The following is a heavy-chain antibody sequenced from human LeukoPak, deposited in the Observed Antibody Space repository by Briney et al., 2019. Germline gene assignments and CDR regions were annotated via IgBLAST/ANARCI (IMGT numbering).Heavy chain of an antibody. CDR2: ITGSGDTT. V-gene: IGHV3-23*01. J-gene: IGHJ4*02. CDR3: AKWGDYDILTGYYVPDF. D-gene: IGHD3-9*01. Sequence: PWASLRLSCAASGFIFRNYAMSWVRQAPGKGLEWVSAITGSGDTTYYADSVKGRFTISRDNSKNTLYVEMNTLRVEDTAIYYCAKWGDYDILTGYYVPDFWGQGTLVTVSS. CDR1: GFIFRNYA.